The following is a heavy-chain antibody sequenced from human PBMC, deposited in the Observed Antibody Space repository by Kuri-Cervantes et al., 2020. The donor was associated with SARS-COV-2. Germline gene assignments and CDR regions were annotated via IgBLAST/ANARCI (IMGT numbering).Heavy chain of an antibody. CDR2: ISSSGSTI. CDR1: GFTFSSYE. J-gene: IGHJ6*02. V-gene: IGHV3-48*03. CDR3: AKNWGERYNWKFYYYYGMDV. Sequence: GESLKISCAASGFTFSSYEMNWVRQAPGKGLEWVSYISSSGSTIYYADSVKGRFTISRDNSKNTLYLQMNSLRAEDTAVYYCAKNWGERYNWKFYYYYGMDVWGQGTTVTVSS. D-gene: IGHD1-20*01.